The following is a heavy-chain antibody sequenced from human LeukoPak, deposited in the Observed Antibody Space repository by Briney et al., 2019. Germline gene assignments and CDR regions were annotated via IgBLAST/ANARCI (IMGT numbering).Heavy chain of an antibody. J-gene: IGHJ4*02. V-gene: IGHV4-39*01. CDR1: GGSISSSSYY. D-gene: IGHD6-13*01. Sequence: PSETLSLTCTVSGGSISSSSYYWGWIRRPPGKGLEWIGSIYYSGSTYYNPSLKSRVTISVDTSKNQFSLKLSSVTAADTAVYYCARFSSSSSYFDYWGQGTLVTVSS. CDR3: ARFSSSSSYFDY. CDR2: IYYSGST.